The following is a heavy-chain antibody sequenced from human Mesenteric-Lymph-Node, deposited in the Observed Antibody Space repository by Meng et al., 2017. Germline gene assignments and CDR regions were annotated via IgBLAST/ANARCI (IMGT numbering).Heavy chain of an antibody. J-gene: IGHJ4*02. CDR3: AKETTVTKVFDY. CDR1: GFTFSSYA. CDR2: ISAAST. V-gene: IGHV3-23*01. Sequence: GESLKISCAASGFTFSSYAMSWVRQVPGKGLEWVSSISAASTYYADSVKGRFTISRDNSKNTLYLQMNSLRAEDTAVYYCAKETTVTKVFDYWGQGTLVTVSS. D-gene: IGHD4-17*01.